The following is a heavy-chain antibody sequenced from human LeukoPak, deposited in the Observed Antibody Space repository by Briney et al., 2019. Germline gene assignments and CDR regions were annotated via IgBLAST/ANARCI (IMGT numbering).Heavy chain of an antibody. Sequence: GGSLRLSCVASGFTVSSNYMSWVRQAPGKGLEWVSVIYSGGSTYYADSVKGRFTISRDNSKNTLYLQMNSLRAEDTAVYYCASGSGSYRTPYYYMDVWGTGTTVTASS. CDR3: ASGSGSYRTPYYYMDV. CDR1: GFTVSSNY. J-gene: IGHJ6*03. D-gene: IGHD3-10*01. V-gene: IGHV3-53*01. CDR2: IYSGGST.